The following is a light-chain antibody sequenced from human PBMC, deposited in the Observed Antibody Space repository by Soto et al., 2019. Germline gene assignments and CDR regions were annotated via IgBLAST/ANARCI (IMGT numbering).Light chain of an antibody. Sequence: DIHMTQSPSSLSASVGDRVIITCRASQSVSSYLIWYHQKLGKPPRLLIYAASNWHSGVPSRFSGSGSGTEFTLTISGLEVQDFAIYFYQQSFTTPPYTFGQGTRL. CDR3: QQSFTTPPYT. V-gene: IGKV1-39*01. J-gene: IGKJ2*01. CDR2: AAS. CDR1: QSVSSY.